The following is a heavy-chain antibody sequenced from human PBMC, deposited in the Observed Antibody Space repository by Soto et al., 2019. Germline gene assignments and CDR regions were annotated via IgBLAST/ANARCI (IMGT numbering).Heavy chain of an antibody. CDR3: ARGFAGYSSGWCD. CDR1: GGSFSGYY. V-gene: IGHV4-34*01. CDR2: INHSGST. D-gene: IGHD6-19*01. J-gene: IGHJ4*02. Sequence: SETLSLTCAVYGGSFSGYYWSWIRQPPGKGLEWIGEINHSGSTNYNPSLKSRVTISVDTSKNQFSLKLSSVTAADTAVYYCARGFAGYSSGWCDWGQGTLVTVSS.